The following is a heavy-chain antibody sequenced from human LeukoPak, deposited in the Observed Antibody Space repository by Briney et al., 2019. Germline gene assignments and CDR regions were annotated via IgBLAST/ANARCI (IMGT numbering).Heavy chain of an antibody. D-gene: IGHD4-17*01. CDR2: ISWNSGSI. CDR3: AKDRADYGDLYYFDY. J-gene: IGHJ4*02. Sequence: GRSLRLSCAASGFAFDDYAMHWVRQAPGKGLEWVSGISWNSGSIGYADSVKGRFTISRDNSKNTLYLQMNSLRAEDTAVYYCAKDRADYGDLYYFDYWGQGTLVTVSS. CDR1: GFAFDDYA. V-gene: IGHV3-9*01.